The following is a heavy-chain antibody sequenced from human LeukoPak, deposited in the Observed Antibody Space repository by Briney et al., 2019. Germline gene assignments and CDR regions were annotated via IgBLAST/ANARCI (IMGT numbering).Heavy chain of an antibody. CDR1: GGSFSGYY. Sequence: SETLSVTCAAYGGSFSGYYWTWIRQSPGKGLEWIGYIYYSGSTYYNPSLKSRVTISVDTSKNQFSLKLSSVTAADTAVYYCAREAYYYDSSGYHFFDYWGQGTLVTVSS. CDR3: AREAYYYDSSGYHFFDY. V-gene: IGHV4-34*09. D-gene: IGHD3-22*01. CDR2: IYYSGST. J-gene: IGHJ4*02.